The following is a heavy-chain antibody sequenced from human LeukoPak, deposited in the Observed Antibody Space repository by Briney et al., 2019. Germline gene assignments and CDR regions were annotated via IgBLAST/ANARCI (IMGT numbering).Heavy chain of an antibody. D-gene: IGHD6-19*01. Sequence: GGSLRLSCAASGFTFSSYAMHWVRQAPGKGLEWVAVISYDGSNKYYADSVKGRFTISRDNSKNTLYLQMNSLRAEDTAVYYCARASSHRGLLDYWGQGTLVTVSS. CDR2: ISYDGSNK. V-gene: IGHV3-30-3*01. CDR1: GFTFSSYA. CDR3: ARASSHRGLLDY. J-gene: IGHJ4*02.